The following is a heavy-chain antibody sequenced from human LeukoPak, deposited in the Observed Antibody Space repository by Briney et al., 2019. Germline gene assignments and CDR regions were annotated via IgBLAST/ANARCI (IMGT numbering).Heavy chain of an antibody. D-gene: IGHD3-22*01. CDR2: IYYSGST. CDR1: GGSISIYY. Sequence: SSETLSLTCTVSGGSISIYYWSWIRQPPGKGLEWIGYIYYSGSTNYNPSLKSRVTISVDTSKNQFSLKLSSVTAADTAVYYCARGGYYYDSSGYGLLDYWGQGTLVTVSS. J-gene: IGHJ4*02. V-gene: IGHV4-59*01. CDR3: ARGGYYYDSSGYGLLDY.